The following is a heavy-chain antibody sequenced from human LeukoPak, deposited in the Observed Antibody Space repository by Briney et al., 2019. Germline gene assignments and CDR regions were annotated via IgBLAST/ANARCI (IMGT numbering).Heavy chain of an antibody. CDR3: ARDRDSGSYGCAFDI. CDR2: INPKSGGT. D-gene: IGHD1-26*01. J-gene: IGHJ3*02. Sequence: SVKVSCKASGYTFTGYYIHWVRQAPGQGLEWMGVINPKSGGTNYAQKFQGRGTMTRETSLSTAYMQLSRLRSDDTAVYYCARDRDSGSYGCAFDIWGQGTMVTVSS. V-gene: IGHV1-2*02. CDR1: GYTFTGYY.